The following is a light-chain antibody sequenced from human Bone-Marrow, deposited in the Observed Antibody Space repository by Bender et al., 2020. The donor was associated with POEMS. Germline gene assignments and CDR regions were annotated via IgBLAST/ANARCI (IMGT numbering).Light chain of an antibody. Sequence: QSVLTQPPSVSGAPGQRVTISCTGSSSNTGSGYDINWYQHLPGTAPKLLIYGYNNRPSGVPDRFSGSKSGTSASLAISGLQAEDEAHYYCSSFTSSSDFFYVFGTGTKVTVL. J-gene: IGLJ1*01. CDR3: SSFTSSSDFFYV. V-gene: IGLV1-40*01. CDR2: GYN. CDR1: SSNTGSGYD.